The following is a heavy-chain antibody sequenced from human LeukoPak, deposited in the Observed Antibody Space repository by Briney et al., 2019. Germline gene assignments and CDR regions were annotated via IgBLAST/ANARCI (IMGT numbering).Heavy chain of an antibody. CDR1: GFTFSSYS. D-gene: IGHD3-10*01. CDR3: AREDVYFGYFDY. Sequence: GGSLRLSCAASGFTFSSYSMNWVRQAPGKGLEWVAVIWYDGSNKYYADSVKGRFTISRDNSKNTLYLQMNSLRAEDTAVYYCAREDVYFGYFDYWGQGTLVTVSS. J-gene: IGHJ4*02. V-gene: IGHV3-33*08. CDR2: IWYDGSNK.